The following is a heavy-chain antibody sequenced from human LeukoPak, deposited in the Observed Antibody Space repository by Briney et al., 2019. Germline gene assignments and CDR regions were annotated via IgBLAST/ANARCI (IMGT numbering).Heavy chain of an antibody. CDR3: ASTAYSSSWRTYYYYMDV. CDR1: GGTFSSYA. V-gene: IGHV1-69*13. D-gene: IGHD6-13*01. CDR2: IIPIFGTA. J-gene: IGHJ6*03. Sequence: SVKVSCKASGGTFSSYAISWVRQAPGQGLEWMGGIIPIFGTANYAQKFQGRVTITADESTSTAYMELSSLRSEDTAVYYCASTAYSSSWRTYYYYMDVWGKGTTVTVSS.